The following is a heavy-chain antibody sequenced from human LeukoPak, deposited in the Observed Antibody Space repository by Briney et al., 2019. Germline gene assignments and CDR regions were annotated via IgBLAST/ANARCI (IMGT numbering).Heavy chain of an antibody. CDR3: ARSVRGYWRDGGPHGGDYFDY. V-gene: IGHV4-59*08. Sequence: PSETLSLTCTVSGDSISTYYWSWIRQPPGKGLEWIGYIYYSGSTRYNPSLKSRVTISLDTSKSKFSLKLTSVTAADTAVYYCARSVRGYWRDGGPHGGDYFDYWGQGTRVTVSS. J-gene: IGHJ4*02. CDR1: GDSISTYY. D-gene: IGHD2-15*01. CDR2: IYYSGST.